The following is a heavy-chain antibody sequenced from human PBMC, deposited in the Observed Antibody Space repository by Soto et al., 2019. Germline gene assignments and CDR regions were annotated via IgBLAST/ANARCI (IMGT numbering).Heavy chain of an antibody. V-gene: IGHV1-2*04. J-gene: IGHJ4*02. CDR3: ARAYVGYCSGGSCLGPLGY. CDR2: INPNSGGT. D-gene: IGHD2-15*01. Sequence: QVQLVQSGAEVKKPGASVKVSCKASGYTFTGYYMHWVRQAPGQGLEWMGWINPNSGGTNYAQKFQGWVTMTRDTFISTAYMELSRLRSDDTAVYYCARAYVGYCSGGSCLGPLGYWGQGPLVTVSS. CDR1: GYTFTGYY.